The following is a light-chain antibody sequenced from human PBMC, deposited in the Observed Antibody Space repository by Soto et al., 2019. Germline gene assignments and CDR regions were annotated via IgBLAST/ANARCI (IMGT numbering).Light chain of an antibody. Sequence: IQMTQSPSTLSASVGDRVTITCRASQSIDTWLAWHQQKPGQVPKLLISKASSLESGVPSRFSGSGSGTEFTLTISSLQPDDSATYYCQQYNSYRAFGQGTKVEI. CDR2: KAS. CDR1: QSIDTW. J-gene: IGKJ1*01. V-gene: IGKV1-5*03. CDR3: QQYNSYRA.